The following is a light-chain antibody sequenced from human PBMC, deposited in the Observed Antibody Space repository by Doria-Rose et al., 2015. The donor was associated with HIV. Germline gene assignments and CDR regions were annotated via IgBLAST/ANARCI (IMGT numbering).Light chain of an antibody. CDR1: SGQVTGAYY. J-gene: IGLJ3*02. CDR3: VLYMGSGIWM. V-gene: IGLV8-61*01. CDR2: NTY. Sequence: QTVVTQEPSSSVSLGGTVTLTCGLTSGQVTGAYYPSWHQQTPCQAPRTLIYNTYSLSSGVSDRFSGSILGNKAALTISGAQADDESDYYCVLYMGSGIWMFGGGTKLTVL.